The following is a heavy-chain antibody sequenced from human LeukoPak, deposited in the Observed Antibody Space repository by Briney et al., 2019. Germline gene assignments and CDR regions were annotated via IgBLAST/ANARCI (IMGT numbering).Heavy chain of an antibody. V-gene: IGHV3-13*01. J-gene: IGHJ6*02. D-gene: IGHD3-10*01. CDR1: GFTFSSYD. CDR3: ARETGSGYGMDV. CDR2: IGTAGDT. Sequence: GGSLRLSCAASGFTFSSYDMHWVRHATGKGLEWVSAIGTAGDTYYPGSVKGRFTISRENAKNSLYLQMNSLRAEDTAVYYCARETGSGYGMDVWGQGTTVTVSS.